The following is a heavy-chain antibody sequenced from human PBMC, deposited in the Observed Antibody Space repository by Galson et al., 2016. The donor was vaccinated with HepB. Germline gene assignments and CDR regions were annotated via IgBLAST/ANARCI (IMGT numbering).Heavy chain of an antibody. CDR1: GGSISSSSYY. CDR3: ARVKKGVYDFWSGYYDY. CDR2: TYYIGST. Sequence: SETLSLTCTVSGGSISSSSYYWGWIRQPPGKGLEWIGSTYYIGSTYYNPSLRSRVTISIDTSKNQFSLNLRSVTAADTAIYYCARVKKGVYDFWSGYYDYWGQGTLVTVSS. V-gene: IGHV4-39*07. J-gene: IGHJ4*02. D-gene: IGHD3/OR15-3a*01.